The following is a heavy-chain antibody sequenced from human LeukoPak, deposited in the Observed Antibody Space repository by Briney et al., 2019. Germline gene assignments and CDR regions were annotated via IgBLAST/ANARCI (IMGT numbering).Heavy chain of an antibody. Sequence: GESLKISCKASGYSFTSYWIGWVRQMPGKGLEWMGIIYPSDSDTRYSPSFQGLVTISADKSISTAYLQWSSLKASDTAMYYCARRGGGGSGSYNHFDFWGQGTLVTVSS. CDR2: IYPSDSDT. D-gene: IGHD3-10*01. CDR3: ARRGGGGSGSYNHFDF. V-gene: IGHV5-51*01. CDR1: GYSFTSYW. J-gene: IGHJ4*02.